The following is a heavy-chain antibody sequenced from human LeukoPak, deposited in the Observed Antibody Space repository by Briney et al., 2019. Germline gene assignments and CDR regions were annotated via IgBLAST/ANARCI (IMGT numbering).Heavy chain of an antibody. CDR3: ARDLLAGDYYYYMDV. J-gene: IGHJ6*03. D-gene: IGHD2/OR15-2a*01. CDR2: IYYSGST. V-gene: IGHV4-39*07. Sequence: SETLSFTCTVSGGSISSSSYYWGWIRQPPGKGLEWIGSIYYSGSTYYNPSLKSRVTISVDTSKNQFSLKLSSVTAADTAVYYCARDLLAGDYYYYMDVWGKGTTVTVSS. CDR1: GGSISSSSYY.